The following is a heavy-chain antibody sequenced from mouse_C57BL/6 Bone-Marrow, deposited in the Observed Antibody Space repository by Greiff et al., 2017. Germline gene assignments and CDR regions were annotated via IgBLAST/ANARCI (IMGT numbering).Heavy chain of an antibody. CDR1: GFTFSDDW. J-gene: IGHJ1*03. V-gene: IGHV6-6*01. CDR3: TGDGSSPGV. Sequence: EVQRVESGGGLVQPGGSMKLSCAASGFTFSDDWMDWVRQSPEKGLEWVAEIRNKANNHATYYAESAKGRFTISRDDSKSSVYLQMNSLRAEVTGMYYCTGDGSSPGVWGTGTTVTVSS. D-gene: IGHD1-1*01. CDR2: IRNKANNHAT.